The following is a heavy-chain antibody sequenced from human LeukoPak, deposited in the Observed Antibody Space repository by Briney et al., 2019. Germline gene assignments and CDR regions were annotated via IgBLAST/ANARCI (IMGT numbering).Heavy chain of an antibody. D-gene: IGHD6-19*01. CDR3: AKEARAVAEIYYYYYMDV. J-gene: IGHJ6*03. CDR2: IKQDGSEK. CDR1: GFTFSSYW. Sequence: GGSLRLSCAASGFTFSSYWMSWVRQAPGKGLEWGANIKQDGSEKYYVDSVKGRFTISRDNAKNSLYLQMNSLRAEDTAVYYCAKEARAVAEIYYYYYMDVWGKGTTVTVSS. V-gene: IGHV3-7*01.